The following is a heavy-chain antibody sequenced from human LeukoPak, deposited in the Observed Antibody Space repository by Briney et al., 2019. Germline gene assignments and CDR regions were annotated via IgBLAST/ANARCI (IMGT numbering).Heavy chain of an antibody. CDR1: GGSISSYY. CDR2: IYYSGST. J-gene: IGHJ4*02. D-gene: IGHD3-9*01. V-gene: IGHV4-59*01. Sequence: SETLSLTCTVSGGSISSYYWSWIRQPPGKGLEWSGYIYYSGSTNYNPSLKSRVTISVDTSKNQFSLKLSSVTAADTAVYYCARARYDDILTGYYPSPYFDYWGQGTLVTVSS. CDR3: ARARYDDILTGYYPSPYFDY.